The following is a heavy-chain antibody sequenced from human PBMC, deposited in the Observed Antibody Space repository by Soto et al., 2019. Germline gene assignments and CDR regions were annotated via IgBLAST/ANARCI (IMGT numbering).Heavy chain of an antibody. D-gene: IGHD6-19*01. V-gene: IGHV4-59*01. CDR1: GDSISSSY. Sequence: SETLSLTCTLSGDSISSSYWALIRQSPGKGLEWIAYIYYSGTTNYNPSLESRASISMDTSKNQFSLRLTSVTAADTAVYYCARSLVHQWLVHDAYDIWGQGTLLTVSS. J-gene: IGHJ3*02. CDR2: IYYSGTT. CDR3: ARSLVHQWLVHDAYDI.